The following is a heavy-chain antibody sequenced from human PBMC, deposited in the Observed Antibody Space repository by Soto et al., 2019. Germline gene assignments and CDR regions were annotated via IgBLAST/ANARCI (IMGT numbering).Heavy chain of an antibody. CDR3: ARDGNWNYGDFDY. CDR2: IYHSGST. V-gene: IGHV4-38-2*02. D-gene: IGHD1-7*01. Sequence: SSETLSLTCAVSGYSISSGYYWGWIRQPPGKGLEWIGSIYHSGSTYYNPSLKSRVTISVDTSKNQFSLKLSSVTAADTAVYYCARDGNWNYGDFDYWGQGTLVTVSS. J-gene: IGHJ4*02. CDR1: GYSISSGYY.